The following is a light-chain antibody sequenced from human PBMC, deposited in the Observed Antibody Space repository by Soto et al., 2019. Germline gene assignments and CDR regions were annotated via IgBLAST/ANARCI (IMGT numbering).Light chain of an antibody. CDR3: QQYNSYSRT. Sequence: DIQMTQSPSTLSASVGDRVTITCRASQSISSWLAWSQQKPGKAPKLLIYDASSLESGVPARFRGSGYVTAYTLTINSRHPYDFATYYCQQYNSYSRTFGRGIKVELK. CDR1: QSISSW. CDR2: DAS. V-gene: IGKV1-5*01. J-gene: IGKJ1*01.